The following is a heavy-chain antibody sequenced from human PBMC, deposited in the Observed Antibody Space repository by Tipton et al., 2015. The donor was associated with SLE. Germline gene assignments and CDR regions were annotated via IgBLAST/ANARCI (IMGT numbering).Heavy chain of an antibody. Sequence: TLSLTCAVYGGSFSGYYWSWIRQPPGKGLEWIGEINHSGSTNYNPTLKSRVTISVDTPTNQFSLKLSSVTAADTAVYYCAVRDFWSPKGAVDIWGQGTMVTVSS. CDR3: AVRDFWSPKGAVDI. V-gene: IGHV4-34*01. J-gene: IGHJ3*02. D-gene: IGHD3-3*01. CDR2: INHSGST. CDR1: GGSFSGYY.